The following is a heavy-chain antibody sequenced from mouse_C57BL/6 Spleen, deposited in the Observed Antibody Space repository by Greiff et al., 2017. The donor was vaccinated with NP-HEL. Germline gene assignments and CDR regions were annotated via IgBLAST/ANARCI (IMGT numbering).Heavy chain of an antibody. CDR2: INPGSGGT. J-gene: IGHJ3*01. CDR3: ARGLPLFAY. V-gene: IGHV1-54*01. D-gene: IGHD2-1*01. Sequence: VQLQQSGAELVRPGTSVKVSCKASGYAFTNYLIEWVKQRPGQGLEWIGVINPGSGGTNYNEKFKGKATLTADKSTSTAYMQLSSLTSEDSAVYFCARGLPLFAYWGQGTLVTVSA. CDR1: GYAFTNYL.